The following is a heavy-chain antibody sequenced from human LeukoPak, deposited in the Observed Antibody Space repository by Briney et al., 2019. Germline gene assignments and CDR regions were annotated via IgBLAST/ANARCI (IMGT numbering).Heavy chain of an antibody. Sequence: GGSLRLSCAASGFTFSSYGMHWVRQAPGKGLEWVAFIRYDDKYYADSVKGRFTISRDNSKNTLYLQMNSLRAEDTAVYYCAKDFCSGGSCYSLNYWGQGTLVTVSS. CDR3: AKDFCSGGSCYSLNY. D-gene: IGHD2-15*01. J-gene: IGHJ4*02. CDR1: GFTFSSYG. CDR2: IRYDDK. V-gene: IGHV3-30*02.